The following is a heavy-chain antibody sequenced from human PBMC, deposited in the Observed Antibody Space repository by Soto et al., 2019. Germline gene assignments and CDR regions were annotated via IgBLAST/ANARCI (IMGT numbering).Heavy chain of an antibody. D-gene: IGHD3-3*01. J-gene: IGHJ1*01. Sequence: SVKVSCKASGYTFSSSAICWVRQAPGQGLEWMGGIGPNIGKANYGQKFQGRVTITPDKSTGTAYMELSNLTSEDTALYFCARQDTSGFLRYSDLWGQGTLVTVSS. CDR3: ARQDTSGFLRYSDL. CDR1: GYTFSSSA. CDR2: IGPNIGKA. V-gene: IGHV1-69*10.